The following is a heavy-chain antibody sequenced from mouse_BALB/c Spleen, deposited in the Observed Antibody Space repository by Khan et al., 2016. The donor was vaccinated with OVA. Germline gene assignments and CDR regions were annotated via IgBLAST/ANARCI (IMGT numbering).Heavy chain of an antibody. CDR3: ARSGNYDYDRFAY. Sequence: VQLKQSGPELVKPGASVKISCKASGYTFTDYNMHWVKQSHGKSLEWIGYIYPYNGGTGYNQKFKSKATLTVDNSSSTAYMELRSLTSEDSAVYYCARSGNYDYDRFAYGGQGTLVTVSA. CDR1: GYTFTDYN. CDR2: IYPYNGGT. D-gene: IGHD2-4*01. J-gene: IGHJ3*01. V-gene: IGHV1S29*02.